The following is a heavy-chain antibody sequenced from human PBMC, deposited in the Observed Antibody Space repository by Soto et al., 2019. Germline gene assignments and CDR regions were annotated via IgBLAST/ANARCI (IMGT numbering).Heavy chain of an antibody. D-gene: IGHD3-3*01. Sequence: PGGSLRLSCAASGFTFSSNAMSWVRQAPGKGLEWVSGISSSGGSTYYADSVKGRFTISRDNSKNTLYLQMNSLRAEDTAVYYCAKDLSSTFYDFWSGLNYGMDVWGQGTTVTVSS. V-gene: IGHV3-23*01. CDR2: ISSSGGST. CDR3: AKDLSSTFYDFWSGLNYGMDV. J-gene: IGHJ6*02. CDR1: GFTFSSNA.